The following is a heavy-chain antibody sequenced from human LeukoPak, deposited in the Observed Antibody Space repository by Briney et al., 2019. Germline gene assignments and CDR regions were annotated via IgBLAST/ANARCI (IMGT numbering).Heavy chain of an antibody. Sequence: SETLSLTCAVSGGSVSSGSYYWTWIRQPPGKGLEWIGYISYSGSTNYNPSLKSRVTIAVDTSRNQFSLNLSSVNGADTAVYYCARRGGGGRSFDVWGQGTMVTVSS. D-gene: IGHD2-15*01. CDR3: ARRGGGGRSFDV. J-gene: IGHJ3*01. CDR2: ISYSGST. CDR1: GGSVSSGSYY. V-gene: IGHV4-61*01.